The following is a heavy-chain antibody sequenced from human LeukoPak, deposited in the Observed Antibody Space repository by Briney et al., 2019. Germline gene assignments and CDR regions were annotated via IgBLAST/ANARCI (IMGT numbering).Heavy chain of an antibody. V-gene: IGHV3-53*01. CDR1: GFTVSSNY. J-gene: IGHJ4*02. CDR3: ARESGNYGLDY. Sequence: GGSLRLSCAASGFTVSSNYMSWVRQAPGKGLEWVSVIYSGGSTYYADFMKGRFTISRDNSKNTLYLQMNSLRAEDTAVYYCARESGNYGLDYWGQGTLLTVSS. D-gene: IGHD1-26*01. CDR2: IYSGGST.